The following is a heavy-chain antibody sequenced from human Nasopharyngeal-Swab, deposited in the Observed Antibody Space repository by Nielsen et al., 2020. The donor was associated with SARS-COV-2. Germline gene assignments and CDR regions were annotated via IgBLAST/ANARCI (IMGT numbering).Heavy chain of an antibody. D-gene: IGHD6-19*01. Sequence: SETLSLTCAVYGGSFSGFHWSWVRQPPGKGLEWIGEINHSGSTNYNPSLKSRVSISVDTSKNQFNLKLNSVTAADTAVYYCARDPSPVAGPDYWGQGTLVTVSS. CDR1: GGSFSGFH. CDR2: INHSGST. CDR3: ARDPSPVAGPDY. V-gene: IGHV4-34*10. J-gene: IGHJ4*02.